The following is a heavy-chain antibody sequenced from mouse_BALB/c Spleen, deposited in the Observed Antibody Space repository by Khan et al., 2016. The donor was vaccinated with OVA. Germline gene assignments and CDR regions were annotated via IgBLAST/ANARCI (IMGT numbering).Heavy chain of an antibody. V-gene: IGHV5-6*01. Sequence: EVELVESGGDLVKPGGSLKLSCAASGFTFSSYSMSWVRQTPDKRLEWVASISSGGDCTYYPDSVKGRFTISRDNAKNTLYLQMSDLKSEDTAMYYCAVHYTGSFAYWGQGTLVTVSA. CDR3: AVHYTGSFAY. D-gene: IGHD4-1*01. CDR2: ISSGGDCT. CDR1: GFTFSSYS. J-gene: IGHJ3*01.